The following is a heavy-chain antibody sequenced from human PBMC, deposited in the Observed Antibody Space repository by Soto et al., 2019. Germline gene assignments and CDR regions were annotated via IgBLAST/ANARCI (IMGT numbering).Heavy chain of an antibody. V-gene: IGHV4-39*01. CDR1: GRSISSNSYY. CDR2: IYHSGST. D-gene: IGHD3-10*01. CDR3: ARSSRITMVRGVIEWFDP. Sequence: SETLSLTCTVSGRSISSNSYYWGWIRLPPGKGLEWIGSIYHSGSTYYNPTLKSRVTIPVDTSKNQFSLKLSSVTAADTAVYYCARSSRITMVRGVIEWFDPWGQGTLVTVS. J-gene: IGHJ5*02.